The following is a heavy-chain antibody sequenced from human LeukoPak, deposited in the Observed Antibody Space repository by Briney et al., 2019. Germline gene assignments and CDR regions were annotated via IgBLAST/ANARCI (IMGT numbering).Heavy chain of an antibody. CDR1: GGSISTYY. D-gene: IGHD5-12*01. CDR3: ARGPGGKYSGYDWDY. Sequence: PSETLSLTCTVSGGSISTYYWSWIRQPPGKGLEWIAYLYYSESTKSNPSLKSRVTTSVDMSKNQFSLKLSSVTAADTAVYYCARGPGGKYSGYDWDYWGQGILVTVSS. J-gene: IGHJ4*02. V-gene: IGHV4-59*01. CDR2: LYYSEST.